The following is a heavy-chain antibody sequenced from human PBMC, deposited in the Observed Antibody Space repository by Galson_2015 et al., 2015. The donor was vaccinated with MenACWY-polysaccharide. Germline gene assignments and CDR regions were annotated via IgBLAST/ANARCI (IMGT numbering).Heavy chain of an antibody. Sequence: SLRLSCAASGFTFTTCGLHWVRQAPGKGLEWVTFIGYNGNNKEYADSVKGRFTISRDNSKNTLFLQLTSLRAEDTGIYYCAKDSPSVYYTIAGGQGAPVIVSS. D-gene: IGHD3/OR15-3a*01. CDR3: AKDSPSVYYTIA. V-gene: IGHV3-30*02. CDR2: IGYNGNNK. J-gene: IGHJ4*02. CDR1: GFTFTTCG.